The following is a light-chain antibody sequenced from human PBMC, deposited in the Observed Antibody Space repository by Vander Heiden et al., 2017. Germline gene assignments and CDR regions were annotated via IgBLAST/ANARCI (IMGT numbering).Light chain of an antibody. CDR3: AAWDDSRSAYV. CDR2: SNN. Sequence: QSLLPQPPSASGTPGQGVTISCSGNDSNIGNNYVYWYQQLPGPAPKLLIYSNNQRPSGVPDRFSGSKSGTSASLTISWLRAEDEADCYCAAWDDSRSAYVFGTGTKVTVL. V-gene: IGLV1-47*02. J-gene: IGLJ1*01. CDR1: DSNIGNNY.